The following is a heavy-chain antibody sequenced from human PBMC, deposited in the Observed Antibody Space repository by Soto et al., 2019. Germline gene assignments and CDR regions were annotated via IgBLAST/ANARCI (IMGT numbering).Heavy chain of an antibody. J-gene: IGHJ4*02. CDR2: IYYSGST. CDR1: GGSISSSSYY. D-gene: IGHD3-10*01. CDR3: ARHGGFGELPFDY. V-gene: IGHV4-39*01. Sequence: QLQLQESGPGLVKPSETLSLTCTVSGGSISSSSYYWGWIRQPPGKGLEWIGSIYYSGSTYYNPSLKSRVTVTVDTSKNQFSLKLSSVTAADTAVYYCARHGGFGELPFDYWGQGTLVTVSS.